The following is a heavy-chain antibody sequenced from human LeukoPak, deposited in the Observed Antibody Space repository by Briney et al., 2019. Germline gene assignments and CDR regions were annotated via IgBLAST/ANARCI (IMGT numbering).Heavy chain of an antibody. CDR1: GYSISSGYY. CDR2: IYHSGST. CDR3: ARVPHSNSSEWFDP. D-gene: IGHD6-6*01. J-gene: IGHJ5*02. V-gene: IGHV4-38-2*02. Sequence: SETLSLTCTVSGYSISSGYYWGWIRQPPGKGLEWIGSIYHSGSTYYNPSLKSRVTISVDTSKNQFSLKLSSVTAADTAVYYCARVPHSNSSEWFDPWGQGTLVTVSS.